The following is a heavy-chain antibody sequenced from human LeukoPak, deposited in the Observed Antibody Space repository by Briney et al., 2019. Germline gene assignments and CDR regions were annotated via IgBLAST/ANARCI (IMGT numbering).Heavy chain of an antibody. Sequence: ASVKVSCKASGYTFTSYGISWVRQAPGQGLEWMGWISAYNGNTNYAQKLQGRVTMTTDTSTSTAYMKLRSLRSDDTAVYYCARDDRYYYDSSGYYFDYWGQGTLVTVSS. D-gene: IGHD3-22*01. V-gene: IGHV1-18*01. CDR1: GYTFTSYG. J-gene: IGHJ4*02. CDR2: ISAYNGNT. CDR3: ARDDRYYYDSSGYYFDY.